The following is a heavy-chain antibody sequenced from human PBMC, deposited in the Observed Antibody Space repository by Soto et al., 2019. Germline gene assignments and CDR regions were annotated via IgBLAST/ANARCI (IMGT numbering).Heavy chain of an antibody. Sequence: QVPLVESGGGVVQPGRSLRLSCAASGFTFSSYGMHWVRQAPGKGLEWVAVIWYDGSNKYYADSVKGRFTISRDNSKNTLYLQMNSLRAEDTAVYYCARDWYYGSGSYYIVSYYGMDVWGQGTTVTVSS. CDR3: ARDWYYGSGSYYIVSYYGMDV. CDR1: GFTFSSYG. J-gene: IGHJ6*02. D-gene: IGHD3-10*01. V-gene: IGHV3-33*01. CDR2: IWYDGSNK.